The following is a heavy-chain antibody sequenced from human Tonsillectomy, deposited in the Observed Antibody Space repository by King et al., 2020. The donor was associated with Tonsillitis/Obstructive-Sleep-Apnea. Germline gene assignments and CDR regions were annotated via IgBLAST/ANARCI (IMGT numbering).Heavy chain of an antibody. CDR3: ARISRYSSTSRVDP. CDR1: GGSFSGYY. J-gene: IGHJ5*02. D-gene: IGHD2-2*01. Sequence: VQLQQWGAGLLKPSETLSLTCAVYGGSFSGYYWSWIRQPPGKGLEWIGEINHSGSTNYNPSLKSRVTISVDTSKNQFSLKLSSVTAADTAVYYCARISRYSSTSRVDPWGQGTLVTVSS. CDR2: INHSGST. V-gene: IGHV4-34*01.